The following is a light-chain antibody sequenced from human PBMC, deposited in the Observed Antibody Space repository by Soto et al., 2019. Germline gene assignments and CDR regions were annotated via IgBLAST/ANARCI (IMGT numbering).Light chain of an antibody. CDR3: SSYAGSNNFV. CDR2: EVN. J-gene: IGLJ1*01. V-gene: IGLV2-8*01. Sequence: QSALTQPPSASGSPGQSVTISCTGTITDIGGYNYVSWYQHHPGKAPELMIYEVNKRPSGVPDRFSGSKSGNTASLTVSRLQAEHEAVYYCSSYAGSNNFVFGTGTKLTVL. CDR1: ITDIGGYNY.